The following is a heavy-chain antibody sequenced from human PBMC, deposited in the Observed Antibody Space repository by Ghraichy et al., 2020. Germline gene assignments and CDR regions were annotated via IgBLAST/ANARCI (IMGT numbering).Heavy chain of an antibody. Sequence: SETLSLTCTVSGGSISSYYWSWIRQPPGKGLEWIGYIYYSGSTNYNPSLKSRVTISVDTSKNQFSLKLSSVTAADTAVYYCARVLKVAGTFSGTGYYGMDVWGQGTTVTVSS. CDR1: GGSISSYY. CDR2: IYYSGST. V-gene: IGHV4-59*01. J-gene: IGHJ6*02. CDR3: ARVLKVAGTFSGTGYYGMDV. D-gene: IGHD6-19*01.